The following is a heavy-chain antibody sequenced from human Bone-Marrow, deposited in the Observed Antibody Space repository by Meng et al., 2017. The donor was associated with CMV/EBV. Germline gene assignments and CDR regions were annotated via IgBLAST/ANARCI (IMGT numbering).Heavy chain of an antibody. D-gene: IGHD6-13*01. J-gene: IGHJ4*02. CDR2: IYYSGST. V-gene: IGHV4-59*01. Sequence: SETLSLTCTVSGGSISSYYWSWIRQPPGKGLEWIGYIYYSGSTNYNPSLKSRVTISVDTSKNQFSLKLSSVTAADTAVYYCASSYSSSWYFDYCGQGTLVTVSS. CDR3: ASSYSSSWYFDY. CDR1: GGSISSYY.